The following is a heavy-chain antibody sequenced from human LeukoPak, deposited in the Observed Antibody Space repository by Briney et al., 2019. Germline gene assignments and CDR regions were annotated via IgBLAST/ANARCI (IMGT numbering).Heavy chain of an antibody. J-gene: IGHJ4*02. V-gene: IGHV4-4*07. D-gene: IGHD3-3*01. CDR3: ARGQDHDFWSGYYPFDY. CDR1: GGSISSYY. Sequence: SETPSLTCTVSGGSISSYYWSWIRQPAGKGLEWIGRIYTSGSTNYNPSLKSRVTISVDTSKNQFSLKLSSVTAADTAVYYCARGQDHDFWSGYYPFDYWGQGTLVTVSS. CDR2: IYTSGST.